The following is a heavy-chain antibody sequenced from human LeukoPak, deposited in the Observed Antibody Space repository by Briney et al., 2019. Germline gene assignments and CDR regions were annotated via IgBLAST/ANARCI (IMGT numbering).Heavy chain of an antibody. J-gene: IGHJ3*01. Sequence: ASVKVSCKASGYTFTGYYMHWVRQAPGQGLEWMGIINPSGGSTSYAQKFQGRVTMTRDMSTSTVYMELSSLRSEDTAVYYCARDLGVEGAFDLWGQGTMVTVSS. CDR1: GYTFTGYY. CDR3: ARDLGVEGAFDL. CDR2: INPSGGST. D-gene: IGHD3-3*01. V-gene: IGHV1-46*01.